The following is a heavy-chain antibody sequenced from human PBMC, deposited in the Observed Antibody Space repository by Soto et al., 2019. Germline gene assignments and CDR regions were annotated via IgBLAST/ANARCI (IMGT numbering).Heavy chain of an antibody. CDR2: IKSKTDGGTT. J-gene: IGHJ4*02. Sequence: PGGTLRLSCAASGFTFSSYWMSWVRQAPGKRQEWVGRIKSKTDGGTTDYAEPVKGRITISRDDSKNTLYLQMNSLKTEDTAVYYCSTDQSDSSGWYSSMRRRRYFDYWGQGTLVTVSS. CDR1: GFTFSSYW. V-gene: IGHV3-15*01. CDR3: STDQSDSSGWYSSMRRRRYFDY. D-gene: IGHD6-19*01.